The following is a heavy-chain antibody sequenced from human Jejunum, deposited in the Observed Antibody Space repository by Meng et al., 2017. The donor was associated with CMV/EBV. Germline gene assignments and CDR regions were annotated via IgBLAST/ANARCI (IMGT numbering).Heavy chain of an antibody. D-gene: IGHD3-3*02. CDR1: GCKFSGAW. V-gene: IGHV3-15*07. Sequence: AVSGCKFSGAWMKWGRQAPGKGLEWVGRNKSKVDGGTTDYAASVKDRFSMSRDDSRNTLYLQMDSLKTEDTAVYYCSTGYRSPFWDKKWGQGTLVTVSS. J-gene: IGHJ4*02. CDR2: NKSKVDGGTT. CDR3: STGYRSPFWDKK.